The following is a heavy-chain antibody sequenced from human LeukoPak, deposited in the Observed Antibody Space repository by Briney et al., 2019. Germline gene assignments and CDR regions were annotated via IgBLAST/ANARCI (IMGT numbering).Heavy chain of an antibody. V-gene: IGHV3-21*01. J-gene: IGHJ4*02. Sequence: PGGSLRLSCAASGFTFTNYNMNWVRQAPGKGLEWVSSITSSSRYIYYGDPVKGRFTISRDNAKNSLFLQMNSLRAEDTAVYYCARDRGSYTLNSWGQGTPGHRLL. CDR2: ITSSSRYI. D-gene: IGHD1-26*01. CDR3: ARDRGSYTLNS. CDR1: GFTFTNYN.